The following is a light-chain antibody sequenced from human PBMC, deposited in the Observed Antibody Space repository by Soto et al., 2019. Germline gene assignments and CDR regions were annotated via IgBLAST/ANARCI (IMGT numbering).Light chain of an antibody. CDR3: QQYNNWPIT. Sequence: EIVLTHSPGTLSLSPWEIATLSCRASESVRSTNLAWYQHKPGQAPRLLIYGASTRATGIPDRFSGGGSGTDFTLTISRLEPEDFAVYYCQQYNNWPITFGPGTRLEIK. V-gene: IGKV3-20*01. J-gene: IGKJ5*01. CDR2: GAS. CDR1: ESVRSTN.